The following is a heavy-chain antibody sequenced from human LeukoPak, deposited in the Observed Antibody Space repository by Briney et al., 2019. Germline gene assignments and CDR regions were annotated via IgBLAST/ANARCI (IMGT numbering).Heavy chain of an antibody. CDR1: GGSFSGYY. J-gene: IGHJ5*02. CDR2: INHSGST. V-gene: IGHV4-34*01. CDR3: ARGGQGMDYDFWSGPSNWFDP. Sequence: PSETLSLTCAVYGGSFSGYYWSWIRHPPGKGLEWIGEINHSGSTNYNPSLKSGVTISVNTSKNQFSLKLSSVTAADTAVYYCARGGQGMDYDFWSGPSNWFDPWGQGTLVTVSS. D-gene: IGHD3-3*01.